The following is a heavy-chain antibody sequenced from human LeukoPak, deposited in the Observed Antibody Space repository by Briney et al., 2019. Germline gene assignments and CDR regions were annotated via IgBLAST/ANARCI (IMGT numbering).Heavy chain of an antibody. J-gene: IGHJ5*02. V-gene: IGHV1-58*02. CDR2: IVVGSGNT. D-gene: IGHD2-21*01. Sequence: SVKVSCKASGFTFTSSAMQWVRRARGQRLEWIGWIVVGSGNTNYAQKFQERVTITRDMSTSTAYMELTSLRSEDTAVYYCATDYSATPLRFDPWGQGTLVTVSS. CDR1: GFTFTSSA. CDR3: ATDYSATPLRFDP.